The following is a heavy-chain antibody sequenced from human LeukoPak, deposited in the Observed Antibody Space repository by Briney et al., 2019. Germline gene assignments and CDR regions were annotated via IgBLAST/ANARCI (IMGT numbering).Heavy chain of an antibody. CDR2: TYYRSKWYN. Sequence: SQTLSLTCAISGDSDSSNSAAWNWIRQSPSRGLEWLGRTYYRSKWYNDYAVSVKSRITINPDTSKNQFSLQLNSVTPEDTAVYYCARGDCSSTSCYSANWFDPWGQGTLVTVSS. CDR3: ARGDCSSTSCYSANWFDP. V-gene: IGHV6-1*01. CDR1: GDSDSSNSAA. J-gene: IGHJ5*02. D-gene: IGHD2-2*02.